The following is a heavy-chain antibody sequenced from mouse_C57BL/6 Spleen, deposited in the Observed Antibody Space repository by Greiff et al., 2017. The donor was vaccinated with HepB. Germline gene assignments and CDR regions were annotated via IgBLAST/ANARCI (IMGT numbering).Heavy chain of an antibody. Sequence: EVQLQQSGPELVKPGASVKISCKASGYSFTDYNMNWVKQSNGKSLEWIGVINPNDGTTSYNQKFKGKATLTVDQSSSTAHMQLNSLTSEDSAVYYCASLPTVVATDYFDYWGQGTTLTVSS. V-gene: IGHV1-39*01. CDR2: INPNDGTT. CDR3: ASLPTVVATDYFDY. J-gene: IGHJ2*01. D-gene: IGHD1-1*01. CDR1: GYSFTDYN.